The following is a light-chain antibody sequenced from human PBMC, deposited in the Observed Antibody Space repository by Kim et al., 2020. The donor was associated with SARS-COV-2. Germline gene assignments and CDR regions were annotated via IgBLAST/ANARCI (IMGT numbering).Light chain of an antibody. V-gene: IGKV3-15*01. Sequence: VAPGERAPLSCRASQSVSNSFSWYHQQPGQPPSLLINGATTRATGSPARFSGSGSGTEFTLTISSLQSEDFAVYYCQQYNNWPIAFGQGTRLEIK. J-gene: IGKJ5*01. CDR2: GAT. CDR3: QQYNNWPIA. CDR1: QSVSNS.